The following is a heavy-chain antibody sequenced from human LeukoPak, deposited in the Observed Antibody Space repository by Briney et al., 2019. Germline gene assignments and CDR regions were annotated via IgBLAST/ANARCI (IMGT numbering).Heavy chain of an antibody. D-gene: IGHD1-26*01. CDR2: INHDGSDN. CDR3: ARDKVVGATFFDY. Sequence: GGSLRLSCAASGVTFSNYWMTWVRQAPGKGLEWVAMINHDGSDNYYVDSVKGRFTISRDNAKNSLYLQMNSLRDEDTAVYYCARDKVVGATFFDYWGQGTLVTVSS. CDR1: GVTFSNYW. V-gene: IGHV3-7*01. J-gene: IGHJ4*02.